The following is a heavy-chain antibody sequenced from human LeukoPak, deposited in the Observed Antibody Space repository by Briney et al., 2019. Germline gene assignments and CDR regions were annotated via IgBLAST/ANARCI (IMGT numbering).Heavy chain of an antibody. CDR3: ARMNYFHY. CDR2: IYPGDSDT. Sequence: LGESLNIPCKGSGYSFTSYWIGWVRQMPGKGLEWMGIIYPGDSDTRYSPSYQGQVTISVDESISTAYLQWSSLKASDTAMYYCARMNYFHYWGQGTLVTVSS. CDR1: GYSFTSYW. V-gene: IGHV5-51*01. J-gene: IGHJ4*02.